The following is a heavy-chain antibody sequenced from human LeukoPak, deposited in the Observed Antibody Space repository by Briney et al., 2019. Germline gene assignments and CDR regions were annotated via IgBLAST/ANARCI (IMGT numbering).Heavy chain of an antibody. J-gene: IGHJ4*02. Sequence: SETLSLPCTVSGVSISSYYWSWIRQPPGKGLEGIGYIYYSGSTNYNPSLKSRVTISVDTSKNQFSLKLSSVTAADTAVYYCARERSGDGYNYDYWGQGTLVTVSS. CDR2: IYYSGST. D-gene: IGHD5-24*01. CDR1: GVSISSYY. CDR3: ARERSGDGYNYDY. V-gene: IGHV4-59*01.